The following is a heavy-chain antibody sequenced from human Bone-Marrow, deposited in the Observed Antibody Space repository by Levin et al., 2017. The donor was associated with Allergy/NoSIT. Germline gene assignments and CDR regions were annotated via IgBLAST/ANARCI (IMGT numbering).Heavy chain of an antibody. CDR1: GFSLSTSPLG. V-gene: IGHV2-5*02. Sequence: QTLSLTCSVSGFSLSTSPLGVGWIRQPPGKALEWLALIYWDDDSRYSPSLSSRLTITKATSKNQVVLTMTKVDPVDTGTYYCARSIAAGRKDAFDVWGQGTLVIVSS. D-gene: IGHD6-13*01. CDR3: ARSIAAGRKDAFDV. J-gene: IGHJ3*01. CDR2: IYWDDDS.